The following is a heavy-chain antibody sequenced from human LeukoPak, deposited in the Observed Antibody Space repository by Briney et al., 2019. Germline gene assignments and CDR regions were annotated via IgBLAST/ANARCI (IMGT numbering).Heavy chain of an antibody. CDR3: ARLPRAVGLLARYYFDY. CDR2: IYYSGST. D-gene: IGHD2-21*02. V-gene: IGHV4-39*01. J-gene: IGHJ4*02. Sequence: SETLSLTCTVSGDSISSSSYYRGWIRQPPGRGLEWIGSIYYSGSTYYNPSLKSRVTISVDTSKNQFSLKLSSVTAADTAVYYCARLPRAVGLLARYYFDYWGQGTLVTVSS. CDR1: GDSISSSSYY.